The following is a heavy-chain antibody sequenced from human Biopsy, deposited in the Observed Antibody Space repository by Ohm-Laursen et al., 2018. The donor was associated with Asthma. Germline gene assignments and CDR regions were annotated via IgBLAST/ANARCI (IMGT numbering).Heavy chain of an antibody. CDR1: GYSLTDLS. V-gene: IGHV1-24*01. CDR2: HDHEEGGT. D-gene: IGHD4-17*01. Sequence: ASVKVSCNISGYSLTDLSMHWVRQAPGQGLEWMGGHDHEEGGTVNARRFQGRVTMTEDTSTDTAYMELSSLSSDDTAVYYCASDFPKDYVRYNFQFWGQGTLVTDSS. CDR3: ASDFPKDYVRYNFQF. J-gene: IGHJ4*02.